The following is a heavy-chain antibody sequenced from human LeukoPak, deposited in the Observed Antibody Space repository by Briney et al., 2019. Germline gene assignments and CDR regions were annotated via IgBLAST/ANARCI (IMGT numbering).Heavy chain of an antibody. CDR2: ISGSGGST. D-gene: IGHD3-10*01. J-gene: IGHJ3*02. Sequence: GGSLRLSCAASGFTFSSYAMSWVRQAPGKGLEWVSAISGSGGSTYYADSVKGRFTISRDNAKNSLYLQMTSLRAEDTAVYFCARDFLAGPNTGGAFDIWGQGTMVTVSS. CDR3: ARDFLAGPNTGGAFDI. CDR1: GFTFSSYA. V-gene: IGHV3-23*01.